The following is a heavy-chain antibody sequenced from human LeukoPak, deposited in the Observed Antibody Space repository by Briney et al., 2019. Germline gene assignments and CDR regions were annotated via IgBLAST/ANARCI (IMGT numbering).Heavy chain of an antibody. D-gene: IGHD6-13*01. CDR2: VNSDESRT. J-gene: IGHJ4*02. CDR1: GFTFSSYW. V-gene: IGHV3-74*01. CDR3: ARGLRPQSSSWYAVLDS. Sequence: PGGSLRLSCAASGFTFSSYWLHWVRQAPGKGLVWVSRVNSDESRTDYADSVKGRFTVSRDNAENTLFLQMNSLRAEDTAVYFCARGLRPQSSSWYAVLDSWGRGTLVTVSS.